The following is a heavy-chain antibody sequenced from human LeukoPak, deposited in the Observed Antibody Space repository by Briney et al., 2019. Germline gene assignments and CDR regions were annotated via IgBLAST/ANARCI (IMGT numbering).Heavy chain of an antibody. CDR3: ARELWSGYPIFDY. J-gene: IGHJ4*02. Sequence: TSETLSLTCTVSGGSISSGSYYWSWIRQPAGKGLEWIGRIYTSGSTNYNPSLKSRVTISVDTSKNQFSLKLSSVTAADTAVYYCARELWSGYPIFDYWGQGTLVTVSS. CDR1: GGSISSGSYY. D-gene: IGHD3-3*01. CDR2: IYTSGST. V-gene: IGHV4-61*02.